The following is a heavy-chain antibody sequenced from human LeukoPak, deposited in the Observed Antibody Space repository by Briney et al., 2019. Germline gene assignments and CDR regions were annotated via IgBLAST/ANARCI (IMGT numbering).Heavy chain of an antibody. Sequence: GRSLRLSCAASGYTFNTYWMHWVPQAPGKGLVWVSRINSDGSSTNYADSVKGRFTISRDNAKNTLSLQMNSLRAEDTAVYYCAKAADYDTDAFDIWGQGTMVTVSS. J-gene: IGHJ3*02. V-gene: IGHV3-74*01. CDR1: GYTFNTYW. CDR3: AKAADYDTDAFDI. CDR2: INSDGSST. D-gene: IGHD4/OR15-4a*01.